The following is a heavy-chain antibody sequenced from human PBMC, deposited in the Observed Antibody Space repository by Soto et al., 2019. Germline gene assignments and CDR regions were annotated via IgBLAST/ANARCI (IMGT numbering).Heavy chain of an antibody. J-gene: IGHJ5*02. D-gene: IGHD2-2*01. V-gene: IGHV4-61*01. CDR3: ARGYCSSTSCYFFHWFDP. CDR2: IYYSGST. CDR1: GGSVSSGSYY. Sequence: SETLSLTCTVSGGSVSSGSYYWSWIRQPPGKGLEWIGYIYYSGSTNYNPSLKSRVTISVDTSKNQFSLKLSSVTAADTAVYYCARGYCSSTSCYFFHWFDPWGQGTLVTVSS.